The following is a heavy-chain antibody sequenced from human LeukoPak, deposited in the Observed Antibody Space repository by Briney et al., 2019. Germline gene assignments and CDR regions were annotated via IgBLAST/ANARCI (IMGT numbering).Heavy chain of an antibody. CDR2: INPSGGST. CDR3: ARPTSVIPAADIYYYFYAMDV. Sequence: ASAKVSCKASGYSFSSYYMHWVRQAPGQGLEWMGIINPSGGSTNYAQRFQGRVTMTRDTSTSTVYMELSSLRSEDTAVYYCARPTSVIPAADIYYYFYAMDVWGQGTTVTVSS. V-gene: IGHV1-46*01. J-gene: IGHJ6*02. D-gene: IGHD2-2*01. CDR1: GYSFSSYY.